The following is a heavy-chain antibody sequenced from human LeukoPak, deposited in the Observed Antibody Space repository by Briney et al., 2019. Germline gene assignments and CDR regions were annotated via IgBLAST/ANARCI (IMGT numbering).Heavy chain of an antibody. V-gene: IGHV4-39*07. CDR2: IYYSGST. CDR1: GGSISSSSYY. Sequence: SETLSLTCTVSGGSISSSSYYWGWIRQPPGKGLEWIGSIYYSGSTYCNPSLKSRVTISVDTSKNQFSLKLSSVTAADTAVYYCGRYYYGSGSSPQDDYWGQGTLVTVSS. J-gene: IGHJ4*02. D-gene: IGHD3-10*01. CDR3: GRYYYGSGSSPQDDY.